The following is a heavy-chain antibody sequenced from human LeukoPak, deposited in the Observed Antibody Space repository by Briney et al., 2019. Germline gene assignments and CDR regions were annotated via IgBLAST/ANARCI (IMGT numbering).Heavy chain of an antibody. CDR2: MNPNSGNT. CDR3: ARRVRDIVVVVAATYSAFDI. CDR1: GYIFTGYY. Sequence: ASVKVSCKASGYIFTGYYMHWVRQAPGQGLEWMGWMNPNSGNTGYAQKFQGRVTMTRNTSISTAYMELSSLRSEDTAVYYCARRVRDIVVVVAATYSAFDIWGQGTMVTVSS. D-gene: IGHD2-15*01. V-gene: IGHV1-8*02. J-gene: IGHJ3*02.